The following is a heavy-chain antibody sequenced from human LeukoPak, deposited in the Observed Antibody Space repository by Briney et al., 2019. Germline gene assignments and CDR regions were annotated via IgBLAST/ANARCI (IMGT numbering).Heavy chain of an antibody. Sequence: GGSLRLSCAASGFIFSSFWMHWVRQVPGKGLVWVSHINSDGRTTDYADSVRGRFTISRDNAKNTLYLQMNRLTVEDTAVYYCARGGSSYYDFSTFDYWGQGTLVTVSS. CDR2: INSDGRTT. CDR3: ARGGSSYYDFSTFDY. V-gene: IGHV3-74*01. D-gene: IGHD3-3*01. J-gene: IGHJ4*02. CDR1: GFIFSSFW.